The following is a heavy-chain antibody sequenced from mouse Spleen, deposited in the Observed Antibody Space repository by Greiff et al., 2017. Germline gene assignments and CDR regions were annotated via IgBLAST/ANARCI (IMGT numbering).Heavy chain of an antibody. CDR1: GFTFSSYG. D-gene: IGHD4-1*01. CDR3: SGTKGDYFDY. J-gene: IGHJ2*01. Sequence: DVKLVESGGDLVKPGGSLKLSCAASGFTFSSYGMSWVRQTPDKRLEWVATISSGGSYPYYPDSVKGRFTISRDNAKNTLYLQMSSLKSEDTAMYYCSGTKGDYFDYWGQGTTLTVSS. CDR2: ISSGGSYP. V-gene: IGHV5-6*02.